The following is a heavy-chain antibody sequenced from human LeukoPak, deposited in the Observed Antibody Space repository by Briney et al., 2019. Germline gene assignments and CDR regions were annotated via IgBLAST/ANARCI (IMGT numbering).Heavy chain of an antibody. D-gene: IGHD3-3*01. V-gene: IGHV3-30*18. Sequence: TGGSLRLSCAASGFTFGSYGMHWVRQAPGKGLEWVAVISYDGSNKYYADSVKGRFTISRDNSKNTLYLQMNSLRAEDTAVYYCAKENYDFWSGSPPGYYYYYGMDVWGQGTTVTVSS. CDR3: AKENYDFWSGSPPGYYYYYGMDV. J-gene: IGHJ6*02. CDR1: GFTFGSYG. CDR2: ISYDGSNK.